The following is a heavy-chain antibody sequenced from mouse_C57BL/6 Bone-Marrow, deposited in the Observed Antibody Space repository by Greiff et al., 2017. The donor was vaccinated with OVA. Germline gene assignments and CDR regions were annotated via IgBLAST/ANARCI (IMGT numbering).Heavy chain of an antibody. CDR2: IRNKANGYTT. CDR3: VKGPWFAY. Sequence: EVQLVESGGGLVQPGASLRLSCAASGFTFTDYYMSWVRQPPGKAPEWFALIRNKANGYTTEYTLSVKGRFTISRDNSQNIIYLQMNTLRAEDSATYYCVKGPWFAYWGQGTRVTVSA. V-gene: IGHV7-4*01. CDR1: GFTFTDYY. J-gene: IGHJ3*01.